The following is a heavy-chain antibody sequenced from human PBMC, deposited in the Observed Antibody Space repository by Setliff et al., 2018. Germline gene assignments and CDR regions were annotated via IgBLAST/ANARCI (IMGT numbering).Heavy chain of an antibody. CDR2: INPNSGGT. CDR1: GYTFTGYY. J-gene: IGHJ3*01. CDR3: AREYSGGGLM. Sequence: ASVKVSCKASGYTFTGYYIHWVRQAPGQGFEYMGWINPNSGGTNYAPKFQGRVTMTRDTSISTVYMEVSRLRSDDTAVYFCAREYSGGGLMWGQGTMVTVSS. V-gene: IGHV1-2*02. D-gene: IGHD6-19*01.